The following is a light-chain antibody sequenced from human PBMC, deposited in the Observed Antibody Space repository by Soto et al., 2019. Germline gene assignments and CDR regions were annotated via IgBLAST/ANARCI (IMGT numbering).Light chain of an antibody. CDR1: SSDVGAYNL. CDR3: CSYAGSYTDVL. Sequence: QSALTQPASVSGSPEQSITISCTGTSSDVGAYNLVSWYQQHPGKAPRLIIYEGSKRPSGISHRFSGSKSDNTASLTISGLQADDEADYYCCSYAGSYTDVLFGGGTKLTVL. V-gene: IGLV2-23*01. CDR2: EGS. J-gene: IGLJ2*01.